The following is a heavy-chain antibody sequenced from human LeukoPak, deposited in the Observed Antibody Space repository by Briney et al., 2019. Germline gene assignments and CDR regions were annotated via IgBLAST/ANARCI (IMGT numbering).Heavy chain of an antibody. CDR1: GYTFTGYY. V-gene: IGHV1-2*02. D-gene: IGHD2-8*01. Sequence: GASVKVSCKASGYTFTGYYMHWVRQAPGQGLEWMGWINPNSGGTNYAQKFQGRVTMTRDTSISTAYMELSRLRSDDTAVYYCARSGYCTNGVCYHFDYWGQGTLVTVSS. J-gene: IGHJ4*02. CDR3: ARSGYCTNGVCYHFDY. CDR2: INPNSGGT.